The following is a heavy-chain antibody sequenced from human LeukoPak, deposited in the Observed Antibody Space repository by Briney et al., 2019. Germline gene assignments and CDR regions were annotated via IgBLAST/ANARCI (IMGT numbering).Heavy chain of an antibody. CDR1: GGSISSSRYY. CDR3: ATPYSGGYHGLDI. D-gene: IGHD1-26*01. CDR2: IYYSGSI. J-gene: IGHJ3*02. V-gene: IGHV4-39*01. Sequence: SETLSLTCTVSGGSISSSRYYWGWIRQPPGKGLEWIGSIYYSGSIYYNPSLRSRVTISVDTSRNQFSLKLSSVTAADTAIYYCATPYSGGYHGLDIWGQGTMITVSS.